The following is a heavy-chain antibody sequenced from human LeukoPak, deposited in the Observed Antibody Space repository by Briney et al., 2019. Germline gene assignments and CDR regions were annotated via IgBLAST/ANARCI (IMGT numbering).Heavy chain of an antibody. CDR1: GGSSRSGYYC. Sequence: SETLSLTCAVSGGSSRSGYYCWSWIRQPPGKGLEWIGHIHYSGNTYYNPSLKSRVSISVDTSKNQLSLKLSSVTAADTAVYYCARENNDYGGKKAFDYWGQGTLVTVSS. D-gene: IGHD4-23*01. CDR2: IHYSGNT. J-gene: IGHJ4*02. V-gene: IGHV4-30-4*01. CDR3: ARENNDYGGKKAFDY.